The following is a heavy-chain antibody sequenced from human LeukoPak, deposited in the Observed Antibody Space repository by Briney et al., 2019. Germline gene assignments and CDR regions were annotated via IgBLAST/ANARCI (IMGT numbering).Heavy chain of an antibody. D-gene: IGHD1-26*01. CDR2: ISSSSSYI. CDR3: ARDNSGSYGYWYFDL. J-gene: IGHJ2*01. CDR1: GFTFSSYS. Sequence: GGSLRLSCAASGFTFSSYSMSWVRQAPGKGLEWVSSISSSSSYIYYADSVKGRFTISRDNAKNSLYLQMNSLRAEDTAVYYCARDNSGSYGYWYFDLWGRGTLVTVSS. V-gene: IGHV3-21*01.